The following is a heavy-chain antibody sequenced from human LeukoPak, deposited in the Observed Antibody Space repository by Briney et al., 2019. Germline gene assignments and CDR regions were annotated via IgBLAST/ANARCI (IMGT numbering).Heavy chain of an antibody. CDR2: ISTYNDNT. CDR1: GYTFNNYG. CDR3: ARVVFEVGFQFDF. Sequence: ASVKVSCKASGYTFNNYGINWVRQAPGQGLDWMGWISTYNDNTNYAQKLQGRVTMTTDTSTSTAYMELRSLTSDDTAVYYCARVVFEVGFQFDFWGQGTLVTVSS. J-gene: IGHJ4*02. D-gene: IGHD1-26*01. V-gene: IGHV1-18*01.